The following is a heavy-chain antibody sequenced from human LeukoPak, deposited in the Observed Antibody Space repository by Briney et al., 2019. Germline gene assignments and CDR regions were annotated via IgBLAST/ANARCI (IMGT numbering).Heavy chain of an antibody. D-gene: IGHD2-21*02. CDR1: GFTFSSCA. CDR3: VREDTPATANY. CDR2: ISGSGGST. J-gene: IGHJ4*02. V-gene: IGHV3-23*01. Sequence: PGGSLRLSCAASGFTFSSCAMSWVRQPPGKGLEWVSAISGSGGSTYYADSVKGRFTISRDNSENTLYLQVSSLRAEDTAVYYCVREDTPATANYWGQGTLVTISS.